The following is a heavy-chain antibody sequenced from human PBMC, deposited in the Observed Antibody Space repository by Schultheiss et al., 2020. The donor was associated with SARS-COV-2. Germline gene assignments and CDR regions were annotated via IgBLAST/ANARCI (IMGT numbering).Heavy chain of an antibody. CDR1: GGSISSYY. J-gene: IGHJ6*02. CDR3: AREGIAASGYDSGYYGMDV. CDR2: IYYSGST. Sequence: SETLSLTCTVSGGSISSYYWSWIRQPPGKGLEWIGYIYYSGSTYYNPSLKSRVTISVDTSKNQFSLKLSSVTAADTAVYYCAREGIAASGYDSGYYGMDVWGQGTTVTVSS. V-gene: IGHV4-59*12. D-gene: IGHD5-12*01.